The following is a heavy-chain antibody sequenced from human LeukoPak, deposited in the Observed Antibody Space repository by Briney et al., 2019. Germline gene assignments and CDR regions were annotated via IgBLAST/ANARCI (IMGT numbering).Heavy chain of an antibody. CDR1: GFTFSSYA. Sequence: PGGSLILSCAASGFTFSSYAMSWFRQAPGKGLEWVSAISGSGGCTYYADSVKGRFTISRDNSKNTLYLQMNSLRAEDTAVYYCAKQSDYYDSSGYVDYWGQGTLVTVSS. J-gene: IGHJ4*02. CDR2: ISGSGGCT. V-gene: IGHV3-23*01. CDR3: AKQSDYYDSSGYVDY. D-gene: IGHD3-22*01.